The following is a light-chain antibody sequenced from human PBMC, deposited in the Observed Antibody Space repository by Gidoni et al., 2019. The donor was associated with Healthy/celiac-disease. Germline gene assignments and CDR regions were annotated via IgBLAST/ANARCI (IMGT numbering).Light chain of an antibody. Sequence: EIGNHPPSATPSLHPGERATLSCRASQSVNSNLAWYQQKPGQAPRLLIYGASTRATGIPARFSGSGSGTEFTLTISSLQSEDFAVYYCQQYNNWLYTFGQGTKLDIK. J-gene: IGKJ2*01. CDR3: QQYNNWLYT. CDR2: GAS. V-gene: IGKV3-15*01. CDR1: QSVNSN.